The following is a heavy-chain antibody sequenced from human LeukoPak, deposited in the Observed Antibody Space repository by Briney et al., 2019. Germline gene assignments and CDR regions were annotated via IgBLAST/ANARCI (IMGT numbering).Heavy chain of an antibody. Sequence: GGSLRLSCAASGFTFSIYSMNWVRQAPGKGLEWVSSISSSSSYIYYADSVKGRFTISRDNAKNSLYLQMNSLRAEDTAVYYCARVVAKDYDSSGYYPIYWGQGTLVTVSS. CDR3: ARVVAKDYDSSGYYPIY. CDR1: GFTFSIYS. V-gene: IGHV3-21*01. J-gene: IGHJ4*02. CDR2: ISSSSSYI. D-gene: IGHD3-22*01.